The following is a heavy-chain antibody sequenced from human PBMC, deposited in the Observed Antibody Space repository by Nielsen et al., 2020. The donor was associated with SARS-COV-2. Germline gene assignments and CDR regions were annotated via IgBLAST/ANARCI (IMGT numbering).Heavy chain of an antibody. CDR3: ARGLRGYSYGYDY. CDR1: GGSFSGYY. Sequence: ETLSLTCAVYGGSFSGYYWSWIRQPPGKGLEWIGEINHSGSTNYNPSLKSRVTISVDTSKNQFSLKLSSVTAADTAVYYCARGLRGYSYGYDYWGQGTLVTVSS. J-gene: IGHJ4*02. D-gene: IGHD5-18*01. CDR2: INHSGST. V-gene: IGHV4-34*01.